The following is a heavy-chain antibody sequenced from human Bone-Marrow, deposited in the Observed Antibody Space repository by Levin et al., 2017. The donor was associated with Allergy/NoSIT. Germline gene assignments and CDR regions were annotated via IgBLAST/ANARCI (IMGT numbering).Heavy chain of an antibody. V-gene: IGHV3-21*04. CDR2: INSKSAYI. Sequence: LSLTCAVSGVTRNNYTLTWVRQPPGKGLEWVSSINSKSAYIHYGDSVKGRFTISRDNSKKLLFLQMNSLRDEDTATYYCASRLTASGGLDVWGHGTTVTVSS. CDR1: GVTRNNYT. CDR3: ASRLTASGGLDV. D-gene: IGHD5-18*01. J-gene: IGHJ6*02.